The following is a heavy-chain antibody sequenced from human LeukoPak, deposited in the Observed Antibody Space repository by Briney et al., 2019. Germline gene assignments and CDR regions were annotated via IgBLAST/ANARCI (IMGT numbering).Heavy chain of an antibody. CDR3: ARDFSYYDYYMDV. V-gene: IGHV4-39*07. J-gene: IGHJ6*03. Sequence: NPSETLSLTFTGPGGPISSSSYYWGWIRQPPGNGLEWIGSIYYSGRNYYNPSLKSRVTISVDTSKNQFSLKLSSVTAADTAVYYCARDFSYYDYYMDVWGKGTTVTVSS. CDR2: IYYSGRN. CDR1: GGPISSSSYY. D-gene: IGHD6-6*01.